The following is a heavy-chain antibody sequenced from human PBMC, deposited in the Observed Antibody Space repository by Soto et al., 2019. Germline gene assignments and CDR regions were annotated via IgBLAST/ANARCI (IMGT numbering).Heavy chain of an antibody. CDR2: INPKRGGN. Sequence: ASVKVSFSASGDTLTANYIHWVRKAPGQGFEWMGWINPKRGGNNYPQQSQRRVTMTRDTSLSTVYMTLTRRTSDDTAVYYRARDLANGGGSAGFDYWGQGTLVTVSS. D-gene: IGHD1-26*01. J-gene: IGHJ4*02. V-gene: IGHV1-2*02. CDR1: GDTLTANY. CDR3: ARDLANGGGSAGFDY.